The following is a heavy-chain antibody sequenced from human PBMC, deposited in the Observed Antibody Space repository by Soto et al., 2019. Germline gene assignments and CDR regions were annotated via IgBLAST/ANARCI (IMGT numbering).Heavy chain of an antibody. CDR3: AKGTDSYYDFWSGYFDY. V-gene: IGHV3-30-3*01. CDR2: ISYDGSNK. CDR1: GFTFSSYA. J-gene: IGHJ4*02. Sequence: PGGSLRLSCAASGFTFSSYAMHWVRQAPGKGLEWVAVISYDGSNKYYADSVKGRFTISRDNSKNTLYLQMNSLRAEDTAVYYCAKGTDSYYDFWSGYFDYWGQGTLVTVSS. D-gene: IGHD3-3*01.